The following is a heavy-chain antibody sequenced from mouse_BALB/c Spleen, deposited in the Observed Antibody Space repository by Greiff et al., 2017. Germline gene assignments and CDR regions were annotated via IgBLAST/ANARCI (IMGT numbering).Heavy chain of an antibody. CDR2: ISYSGST. D-gene: IGHD4-1*01. V-gene: IGHV3-8*02. J-gene: IGHJ2*01. Sequence: EVKLMESGPSLVKPSQTLSLTCSVTGDSITSGYWNWIRKFPGNKLEYMGYISYSGSTYYNPSLKSRISITRDTSKNQYYLQLNSVTTEDTATYYCARAPSGTPLFDYWGQCTTLTVSS. CDR1: GDSITSGY. CDR3: ARAPSGTPLFDY.